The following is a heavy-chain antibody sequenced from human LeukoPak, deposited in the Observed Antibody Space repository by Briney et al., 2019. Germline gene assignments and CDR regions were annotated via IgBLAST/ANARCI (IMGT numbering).Heavy chain of an antibody. Sequence: SETLSPTCTVSGGSISSYYWSWIRQPPGKGLEWIGYMHYTGSTKYNPSLRGRVIMSVDTSKGQSSLRLSPVTAADTAVYYCARGYCSGGTCYSYIYYYMDVWGKGTTVTVSS. CDR1: GGSISSYY. D-gene: IGHD2-15*01. CDR3: ARGYCSGGTCYSYIYYYMDV. J-gene: IGHJ6*03. V-gene: IGHV4-59*01. CDR2: MHYTGST.